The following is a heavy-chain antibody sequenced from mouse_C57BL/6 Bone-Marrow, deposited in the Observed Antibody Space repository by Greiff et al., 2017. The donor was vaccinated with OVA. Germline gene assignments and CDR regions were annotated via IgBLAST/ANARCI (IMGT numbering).Heavy chain of an antibody. CDR2: ISSGSSTI. CDR1: GFTFSDYG. J-gene: IGHJ3*01. D-gene: IGHD3-2*02. V-gene: IGHV5-17*01. Sequence: EVKLVESGGGLVKPGGSLKLSCAASGFTFSDYGMHWVRQAPEKGLEWVAYISSGSSTIYYADTVKGRFTISRDNAKNTLFLQMTSLRSEDTAMYYCARTYAQATWFAYWGQGTLVTVSA. CDR3: ARTYAQATWFAY.